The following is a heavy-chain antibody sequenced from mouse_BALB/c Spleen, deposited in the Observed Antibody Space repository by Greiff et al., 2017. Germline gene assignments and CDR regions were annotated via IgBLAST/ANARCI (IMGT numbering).Heavy chain of an antibody. Sequence: VKLVESGAELAKPGASVKMSCKASGYTFTSYWMHWVKQRPGQGLEWIGYINPSTGYTEYNQKFKDKATLTADKSSSTAYMQLSSLTSEDSAVYYCAKGGLRRDYAMDYWGQGTSVTVSS. CDR2: INPSTGYT. CDR1: GYTFTSYW. CDR3: AKGGLRRDYAMDY. D-gene: IGHD2-12*01. J-gene: IGHJ4*01. V-gene: IGHV1-7*01.